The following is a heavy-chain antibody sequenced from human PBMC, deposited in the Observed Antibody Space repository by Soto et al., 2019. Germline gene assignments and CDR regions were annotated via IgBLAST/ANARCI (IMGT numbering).Heavy chain of an antibody. D-gene: IGHD3-10*01. CDR3: ASQTAYGSGSYYVDAFDV. V-gene: IGHV4-59*08. CDR2: NSYSGGT. CDR1: GGSISSYY. J-gene: IGHJ3*01. Sequence: QVQLQESGPGLVKPSETLSLACTVSGGSISSYYWSWIRQPPGKGLEWIGYNSYSGGTNYNPSLTSGVPTSVDTPNNQSSLRLSSVTAADTAVYYCASQTAYGSGSYYVDAFDVWGQGTMVTVSS.